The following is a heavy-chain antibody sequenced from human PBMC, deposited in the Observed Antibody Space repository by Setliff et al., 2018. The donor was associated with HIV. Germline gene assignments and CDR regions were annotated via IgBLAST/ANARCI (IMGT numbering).Heavy chain of an antibody. CDR3: ARYPNTGWYYLDF. V-gene: IGHV4-61*05. D-gene: IGHD6-19*01. Sequence: SETLSLTCTVSGGSISSSSYYWGWIRQHPGKGLEWIGHINTSGSTKYNHSLKSRLTRSVDSSGNPFSLTLTSVTAADTAVYYCARYPNTGWYYLDFWGPGALVTVSS. CDR2: INTSGST. J-gene: IGHJ4*02. CDR1: GGSISSSSYY.